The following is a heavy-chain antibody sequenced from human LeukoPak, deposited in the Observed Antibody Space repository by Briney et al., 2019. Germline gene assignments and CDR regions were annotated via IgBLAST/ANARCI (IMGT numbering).Heavy chain of an antibody. V-gene: IGHV3-20*01. CDR2: INWNGGST. D-gene: IGHD6-19*01. CDR3: ARGSLGIAVAGPLGN. CDR1: GFTFDDYG. J-gene: IGHJ4*02. Sequence: GGSLRLSCAASGFTFDDYGMSWVRQAPGKGLEWVSGINWNGGSTGYADSVKGRFTISRDNAKNSLYLQMNSLRAEDTALYHCARGSLGIAVAGPLGNWGQGTLVTVSS.